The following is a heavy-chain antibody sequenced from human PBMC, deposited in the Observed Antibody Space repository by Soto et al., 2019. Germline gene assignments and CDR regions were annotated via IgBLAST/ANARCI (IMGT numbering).Heavy chain of an antibody. D-gene: IGHD6-13*01. CDR3: ARDLWQQLVRYFDY. J-gene: IGHJ4*02. Sequence: QVQLVESGGGVVQHGRSLRLSCAASGFTFSSYGMHWVRQAPGKGLEWVAVIWYDGSNKYYADSVKGRFTISRDNSRNTLYLQMNSLRAEDTAVYYCARDLWQQLVRYFDYWGQGTLVTVSS. CDR2: IWYDGSNK. V-gene: IGHV3-33*01. CDR1: GFTFSSYG.